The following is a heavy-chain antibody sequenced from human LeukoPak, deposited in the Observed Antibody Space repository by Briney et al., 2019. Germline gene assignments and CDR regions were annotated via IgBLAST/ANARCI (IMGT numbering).Heavy chain of an antibody. Sequence: ASVKVSCKASGYTFTGYYMYWVRQAPGQGLEWMGRINPNSGGTNYAQKFQGRVTMTRDTSISTAYMELSRLRSDDTAVYYCARDRDVLLGFGDTYYFDYWGQGTLVTVSS. V-gene: IGHV1-2*06. CDR2: INPNSGGT. D-gene: IGHD3-10*01. CDR1: GYTFTGYY. J-gene: IGHJ4*02. CDR3: ARDRDVLLGFGDTYYFDY.